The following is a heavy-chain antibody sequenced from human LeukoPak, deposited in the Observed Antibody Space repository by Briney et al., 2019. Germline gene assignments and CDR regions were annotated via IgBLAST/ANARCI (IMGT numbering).Heavy chain of an antibody. CDR3: ARGSGWTDY. CDR2: IKQDGSEK. V-gene: IGHV3-7*01. D-gene: IGHD6-19*01. J-gene: IGHJ4*02. Sequence: TGGSLRLSCEASGFTFSNYWMTWVRQAPGKGLEWVANIKQDGSEKYYVDSVKGRFTVSRDNAKQSLYLRMNSLRAEDTAVYYCARGSGWTDYWGQGTLVTVSS. CDR1: GFTFSNYW.